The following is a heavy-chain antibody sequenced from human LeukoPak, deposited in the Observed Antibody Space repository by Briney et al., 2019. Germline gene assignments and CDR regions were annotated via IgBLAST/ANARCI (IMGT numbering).Heavy chain of an antibody. CDR1: GGTSSSYA. CDR3: ARVTTTVAGPGWYFDY. J-gene: IGHJ4*02. D-gene: IGHD6-19*01. V-gene: IGHV1-69*04. Sequence: PSVKLSCKASGGTSSSYAISWVRQAPGQGLEWMGRIIPIFGIANYAQKFQGRVTITADKSTSTAYMELSSLRSEDTAVYYCARVTTTVAGPGWYFDYWGQGTLVTVSS. CDR2: IIPIFGIA.